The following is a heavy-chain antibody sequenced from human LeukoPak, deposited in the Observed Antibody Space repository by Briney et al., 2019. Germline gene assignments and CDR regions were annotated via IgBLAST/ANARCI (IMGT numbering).Heavy chain of an antibody. Sequence: GGSLRLSCEASGFIFSNYWMSWVRQAPGKGLEWVANIKQDGSEKYYVDSVKGRFTISRDNAKNSLYLQMNSLRAEDTAVYYCARSDYSGFYYYYYYMDVWGKGTTVTVSS. CDR2: IKQDGSEK. D-gene: IGHD4-11*01. CDR3: ARSDYSGFYYYYYYMDV. J-gene: IGHJ6*03. V-gene: IGHV3-7*01. CDR1: GFIFSNYW.